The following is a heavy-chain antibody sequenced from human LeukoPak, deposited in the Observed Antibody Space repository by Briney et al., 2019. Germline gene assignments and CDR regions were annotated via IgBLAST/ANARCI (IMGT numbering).Heavy chain of an antibody. CDR1: GGSISRYY. CDR2: IDYTGST. D-gene: IGHD7-27*01. Sequence: PSETLSLTCTVSGGSISRYYWSWIRQPPGKGLEWIGYIDYTGSTKYNPSLKSRVTISIDTSNNQFSLKLSSVTAADAAVYHCARSESWSGDPRYGIDVWGQGTTVTVYS. J-gene: IGHJ6*02. CDR3: ARSESWSGDPRYGIDV. V-gene: IGHV4-59*01.